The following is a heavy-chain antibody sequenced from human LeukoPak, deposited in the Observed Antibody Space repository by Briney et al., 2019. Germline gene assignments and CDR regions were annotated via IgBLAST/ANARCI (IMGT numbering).Heavy chain of an antibody. J-gene: IGHJ3*02. V-gene: IGHV3-53*01. CDR2: IYSGGAT. D-gene: IGHD6-19*01. CDR3: AKESFLSSGWLGDDAFDI. CDR1: GFTVGGNY. Sequence: GGSLRLSCVLSGFTVGGNYMSWVRQAPGRGLEWVSTIYSGGATYYADSVKGRFTISRDNSKNTLYLQMNSLRAEDTAVYYCAKESFLSSGWLGDDAFDIWAKGQWSPSLQ.